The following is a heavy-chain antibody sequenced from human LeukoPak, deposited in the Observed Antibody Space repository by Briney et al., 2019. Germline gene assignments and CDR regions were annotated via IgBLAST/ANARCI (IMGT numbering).Heavy chain of an antibody. V-gene: IGHV4-59*01. CDR3: ARAGRDGYNYGY. CDR1: GGSISSYY. CDR2: IYYSGST. Sequence: KPSETLSLTCAVYGGSISSYYWSWIRQPPGKGLEWIGYIYYSGSTNYNPSLKSQVTISVDTSKNQFSLKLSSVTAADTAVYYCARAGRDGYNYGYWGQGTLVTVSS. D-gene: IGHD5-24*01. J-gene: IGHJ4*02.